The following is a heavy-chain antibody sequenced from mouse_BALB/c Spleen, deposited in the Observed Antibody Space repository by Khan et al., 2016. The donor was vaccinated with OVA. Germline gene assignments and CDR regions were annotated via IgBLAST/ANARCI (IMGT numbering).Heavy chain of an antibody. Sequence: EVKLLESGPGLVKPSQSLSLTCTVTGYSITSGYAWNWIRQFPGNKLEWMGYISYSGVTSYTPSLKSRISITRDTSKNQFFLQLNSETTEDTATYYCARGNYYGYYFDYWGQGTTLTVSS. V-gene: IGHV3-2*02. CDR1: GYSITSGYA. D-gene: IGHD1-1*01. CDR2: ISYSGVT. J-gene: IGHJ2*01. CDR3: ARGNYYGYYFDY.